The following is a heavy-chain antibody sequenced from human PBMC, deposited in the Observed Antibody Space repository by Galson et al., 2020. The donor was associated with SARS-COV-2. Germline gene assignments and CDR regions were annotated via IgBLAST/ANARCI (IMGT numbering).Heavy chain of an antibody. V-gene: IGHV1-69*10. CDR3: ATPPPGYYDFWSGHTDYYYYMDV. CDR2: IIPILGIA. CDR1: GGTFSSYA. D-gene: IGHD3-3*01. J-gene: IGHJ6*03. Sequence: SVKVSCKASGGTFSSYAISWVRQAPGQGLEWMGGIIPILGIANYAQKFQGRVTITADKSTSTAYMELSSLRSEDTAVYYCATPPPGYYDFWSGHTDYYYYMDVWGKGTTVTVSS.